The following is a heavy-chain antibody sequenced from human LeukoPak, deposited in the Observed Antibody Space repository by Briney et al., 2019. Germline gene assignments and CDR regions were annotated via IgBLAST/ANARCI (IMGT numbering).Heavy chain of an antibody. Sequence: GGSLRLSCTASGFTFGDYAMSWVRQAPGKGLEWVGFIRNLAYGGTPEYAASVKGRFTISRDKYKSIAYLQMNSLKTEDTGIYYCTSDTRSYLAYYGLDVWGQGTTVTVSS. D-gene: IGHD1-26*01. J-gene: IGHJ6*02. CDR3: TSDTRSYLAYYGLDV. V-gene: IGHV3-49*04. CDR2: IRNLAYGGTP. CDR1: GFTFGDYA.